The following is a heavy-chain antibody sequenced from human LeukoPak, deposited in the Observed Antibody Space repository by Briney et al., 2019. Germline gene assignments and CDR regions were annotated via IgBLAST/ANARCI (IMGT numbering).Heavy chain of an antibody. CDR3: ARERYCSGGSCYPV. Sequence: AAETESLTCSVSGVSLITNYWSWIRQPPGKGLEWIGYIYYSGSINYNPSLKSRVTISVDTSKNQFSLKLSSVTAADTAVYYCARERYCSGGSCYPVGGRATLATVSS. V-gene: IGHV4-59*01. CDR2: IYYSGSI. D-gene: IGHD2-15*01. J-gene: IGHJ4*02. CDR1: GVSLITNY.